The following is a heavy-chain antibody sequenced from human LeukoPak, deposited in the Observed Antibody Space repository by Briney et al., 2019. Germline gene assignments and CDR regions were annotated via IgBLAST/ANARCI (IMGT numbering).Heavy chain of an antibody. CDR1: GGSISSSNW. J-gene: IGHJ3*02. Sequence: SGTLSLTCAVSGGSISSSNWWSWVRQPPGKGLEWIGEIYHSGSTNYNPSLKSRVTISVDKSKNQFSLKLSSVTAADTAVYYCASCSSTSCYSTDAFDIWGQGTMVTVSS. D-gene: IGHD2-2*01. CDR2: IYHSGST. CDR3: ASCSSTSCYSTDAFDI. V-gene: IGHV4-4*02.